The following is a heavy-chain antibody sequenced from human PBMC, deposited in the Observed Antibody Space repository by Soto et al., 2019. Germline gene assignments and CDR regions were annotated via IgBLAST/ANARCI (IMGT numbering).Heavy chain of an antibody. V-gene: IGHV3-33*08. CDR3: ARDLGPYSSSSFFDY. CDR2: IWYDGSNK. D-gene: IGHD6-6*01. Sequence: GESLRLSCAASGFTFSSYGMHWVRQAPGKGLEWVAVIWYDGSNKYYADSVKGRFTISRDNSKNTLYLQMNSLRAEDTAVYYCARDLGPYSSSSFFDYWGQGTLVTVSS. CDR1: GFTFSSYG. J-gene: IGHJ4*02.